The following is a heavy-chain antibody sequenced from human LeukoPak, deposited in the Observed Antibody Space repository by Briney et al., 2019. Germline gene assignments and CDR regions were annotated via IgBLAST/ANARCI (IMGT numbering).Heavy chain of an antibody. V-gene: IGHV4-39*07. CDR1: GGSISSSSYY. J-gene: IGHJ4*02. CDR3: ARDCGHALFLIVVVPAATSYDY. CDR2: IYYSGST. Sequence: SETLSLTCTVSGGSISSSSYYWGWIRQPPGKGLEWIGSIYYSGSTYYNPSLKSRVTISVDTSKNQFSLKLSSVTAADTAVYYCARDCGHALFLIVVVPAATSYDYWGQGTLVTVSS. D-gene: IGHD2-2*01.